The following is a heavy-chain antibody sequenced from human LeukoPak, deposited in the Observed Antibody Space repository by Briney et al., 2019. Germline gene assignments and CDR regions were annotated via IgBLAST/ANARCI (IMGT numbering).Heavy chain of an antibody. V-gene: IGHV1-46*01. D-gene: IGHD2-2*01. Sequence: ASVKVSCKASGYTFTSYYMHWVRQAPGQGLEWMGIINPSGGSTSYAQKFQGRVTMTRDTSTSTVYMELSSLRSEDTAVYYCAFGGLGYCSSTSCPKSAFDIWGQGTMVTVSS. J-gene: IGHJ3*02. CDR2: INPSGGST. CDR3: AFGGLGYCSSTSCPKSAFDI. CDR1: GYTFTSYY.